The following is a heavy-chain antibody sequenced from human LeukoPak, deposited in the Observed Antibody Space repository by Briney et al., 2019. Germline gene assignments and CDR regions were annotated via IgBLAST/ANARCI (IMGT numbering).Heavy chain of an antibody. J-gene: IGHJ3*01. CDR1: GGSISSGDYY. CDR2: IYYSGST. D-gene: IGHD3-22*01. Sequence: PSQTLSLTCTVSGGSISSGDYYWSWIRQPPGKGLEWIGYIYYSGSTYYNPSLKSRVTISVDTSKNQFSLRLSSVTAADTAVYYCARDLYYYDSSGYKRGAFDVWGQGTMVTVSS. V-gene: IGHV4-30-4*01. CDR3: ARDLYYYDSSGYKRGAFDV.